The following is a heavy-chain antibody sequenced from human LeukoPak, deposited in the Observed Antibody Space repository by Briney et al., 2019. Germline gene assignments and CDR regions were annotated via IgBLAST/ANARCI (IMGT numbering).Heavy chain of an antibody. Sequence: ETLSLTCNVSGDYITTTNYYWAWIRQPPGKGLEWIASVFYSGTTYYSPSLKSRVTISMDTSRKQISLRLTSVTATDTAIYYCARRSRLYRHETTGYHDSWGQGTLVTVSS. CDR2: VFYSGTT. D-gene: IGHD3-9*01. J-gene: IGHJ4*02. V-gene: IGHV4-39*01. CDR1: GDYITTTNYY. CDR3: ARRSRLYRHETTGYHDS.